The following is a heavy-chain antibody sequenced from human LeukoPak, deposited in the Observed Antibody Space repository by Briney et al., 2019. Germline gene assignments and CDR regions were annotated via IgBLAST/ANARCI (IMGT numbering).Heavy chain of an antibody. D-gene: IGHD5-18*01. CDR3: ARGSGYGHDAFGI. J-gene: IGHJ3*02. Sequence: GSSVNVSCKASGGTFSSYAISWVRQAPGQGLEWMGRIIPILGIANYALKFQGRVTMTRNTSISTAYMELSSLRSEDTAVYYCARGSGYGHDAFGIWGQGTMVTVSS. CDR1: GGTFSSYA. CDR2: IIPILGIA. V-gene: IGHV1-69*04.